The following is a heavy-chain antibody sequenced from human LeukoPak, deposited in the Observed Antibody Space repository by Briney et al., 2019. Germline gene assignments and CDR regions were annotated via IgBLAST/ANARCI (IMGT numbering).Heavy chain of an antibody. V-gene: IGHV3-49*04. CDR1: GLSCGDYA. CDR2: IRSKAYGGIT. Sequence: PGAALRLFCTDSGLSCGDYAMSWVRQAPGKGLEWVSFIRSKAYGGITEYIAFVKGRFIISGDDSTSTASLQMNSLKTENTAVYYCSRVRYCSGRSCYFGAFDIWGQGTMVTVSS. J-gene: IGHJ3*02. CDR3: SRVRYCSGRSCYFGAFDI. D-gene: IGHD2-15*01.